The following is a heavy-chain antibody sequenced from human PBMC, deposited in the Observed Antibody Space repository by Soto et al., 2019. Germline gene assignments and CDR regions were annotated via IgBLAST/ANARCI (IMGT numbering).Heavy chain of an antibody. CDR1: GFTFSNAW. J-gene: IGHJ6*02. Sequence: PGGSLRLSCAASGFTFSNAWMSWVRQAPGKGLEWVGRIKSKTDGGTTDYAAPVKGRFTISRDDSKNTLYLKMNSLKTEDTAVYYCTTWGSGTRHYYYYGMDVWGQGTTVTVSS. CDR2: IKSKTDGGTT. V-gene: IGHV3-15*01. D-gene: IGHD3-10*01. CDR3: TTWGSGTRHYYYYGMDV.